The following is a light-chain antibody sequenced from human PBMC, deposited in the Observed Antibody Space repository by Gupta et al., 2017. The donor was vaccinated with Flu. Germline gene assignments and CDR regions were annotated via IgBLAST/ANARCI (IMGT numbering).Light chain of an antibody. CDR2: AES. CDR3: QQYDNLPIT. CDR1: QYISSY. V-gene: IGKV1-33*01. Sequence: DIQLTQSPSSLSASVGDRVTITCQASQYISSYLNWHQQKPGKAPQLLIYAESSLQTGVPSRFSGTGSGTDFTFTSSSLQPEDVASYFCQQYDNLPITFGPGTKVDLK. J-gene: IGKJ3*01.